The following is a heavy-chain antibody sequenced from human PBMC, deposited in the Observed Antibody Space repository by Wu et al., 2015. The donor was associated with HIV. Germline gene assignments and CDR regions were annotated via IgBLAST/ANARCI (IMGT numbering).Heavy chain of an antibody. J-gene: IGHJ1*01. CDR2: MNPRGGGV. D-gene: IGHD2-15*01. V-gene: IGHV1-2*07. CDR1: GYEFVEVL. CDR3: VRGXSCCGRKETIDKWGRLLTSWDLTKYV. Sequence: LVQSGTQMKEPGASVTISCVTSGYEFVEVLINWVRQVPGRGLEWMGWMNPRGGGVNYARQFQGKVTMTRDVYRDTAYLTLSGLTSGDTARYFCVRGXSCCGRKETIDKWGRLLTSWDLTKYVGDQGTLVIVSS.